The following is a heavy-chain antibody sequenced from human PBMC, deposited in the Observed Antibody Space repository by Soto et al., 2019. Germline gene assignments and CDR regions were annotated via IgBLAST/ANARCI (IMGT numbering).Heavy chain of an antibody. D-gene: IGHD6-6*01. CDR2: INQDETEK. CDR3: VSSNIVGRPG. Sequence: EMQRVDSGGGLVQPGGSLRLSCAASGFSFVTFWMAWVRQAPGKGLEWVANINQDETEKHYVDSVKGRFTISRDNAKSSLYLQMNNLRVEDTAVYYCVSSNIVGRPGGGQGTMVTVSS. J-gene: IGHJ3*01. CDR1: GFSFVTFW. V-gene: IGHV3-7*01.